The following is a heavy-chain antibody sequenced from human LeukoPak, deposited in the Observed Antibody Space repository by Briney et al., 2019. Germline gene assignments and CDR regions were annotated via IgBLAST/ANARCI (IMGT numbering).Heavy chain of an antibody. D-gene: IGHD5-12*01. J-gene: IGHJ4*02. Sequence: ASVKVSCKASGYTFTSYGISWVRQAPGQGLEWMGWISAYNGNTNYAQKLQGRVTMTTDTSTSTAYMELRSLRSDDTAVYYCARDSYVVTTLRHFDYWGQGTLVTVSS. V-gene: IGHV1-18*01. CDR2: ISAYNGNT. CDR3: ARDSYVVTTLRHFDY. CDR1: GYTFTSYG.